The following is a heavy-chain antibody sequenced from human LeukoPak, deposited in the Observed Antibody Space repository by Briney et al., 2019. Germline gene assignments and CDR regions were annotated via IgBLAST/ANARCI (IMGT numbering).Heavy chain of an antibody. J-gene: IGHJ4*02. Sequence: PSETLSLTCAVSGYSISSGYYWGWIRQPPGKGLEWIGSIYHSGSTYYNPSLKSRVTISVDTSKNQFSLKLSSVTAADTAVYYCARLIGDYPYYFDYWGRGTLVTVSS. CDR2: IYHSGST. D-gene: IGHD4-17*01. CDR1: GYSISSGYY. CDR3: ARLIGDYPYYFDY. V-gene: IGHV4-38-2*01.